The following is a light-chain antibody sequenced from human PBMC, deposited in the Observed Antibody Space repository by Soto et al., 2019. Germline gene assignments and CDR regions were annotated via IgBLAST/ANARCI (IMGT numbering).Light chain of an antibody. Sequence: IVLAQSPGTLSLSPGEXXXXXXXXSQSVTGSHLAWYQQKPGQAPRLLIYGASSRATGIPDRFSGSGSGTDFTLTISRLEPEDFAVFYCQQYGSSPTFGQGTKVDIK. J-gene: IGKJ1*01. CDR3: QQYGSSPT. V-gene: IGKV3-20*01. CDR1: QSVTGSH. CDR2: GAS.